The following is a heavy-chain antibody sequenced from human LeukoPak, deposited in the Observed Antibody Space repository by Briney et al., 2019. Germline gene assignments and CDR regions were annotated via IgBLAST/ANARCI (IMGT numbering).Heavy chain of an antibody. CDR1: GYTFSSYA. CDR3: AKIPYYGESYYFDY. D-gene: IGHD4-17*01. J-gene: IGHJ4*02. V-gene: IGHV3-23*01. CDR2: ISGSGGST. Sequence: GGSLRLSCAASGYTFSSYAMSWVRQAPGKGLEWVSAISGSGGSTYYADSVKGRFTISRDNSKNTLYLQMNSLRAEDTAVYYCAKIPYYGESYYFDYWGQGTLVTVSS.